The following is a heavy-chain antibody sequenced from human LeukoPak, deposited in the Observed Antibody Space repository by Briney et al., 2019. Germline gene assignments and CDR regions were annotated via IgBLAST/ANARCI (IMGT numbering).Heavy chain of an antibody. V-gene: IGHV3-48*03. CDR1: GFTFSNFE. CDR3: VRGYSSLVSRNWFDP. Sequence: PRGSLRLSCAASGFTFSNFEMNWVRQAPGKGLEWISYISTGSSPIYYADSVKGRFTISRHNAKNSLYLQMHSLRPEDTAVYYCVRGYSSLVSRNWFDPWGQGTLVTVSS. CDR2: ISTGSSPI. J-gene: IGHJ5*02. D-gene: IGHD5-18*01.